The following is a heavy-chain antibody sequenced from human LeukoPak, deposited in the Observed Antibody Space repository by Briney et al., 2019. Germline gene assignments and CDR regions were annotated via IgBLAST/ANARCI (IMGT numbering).Heavy chain of an antibody. CDR1: GFTFNDYY. D-gene: IGHD6-13*01. CDR2: INIGGTNT. J-gene: IGHJ4*02. CDR3: ARDPGIAAAEYDY. V-gene: IGHV3-11*06. Sequence: GGSLRLSCAASGFTFNDYYMSWIRQAPGKGLEWLSYINIGGTNTHYAASVKGRFTISRDNAKTSLYLQMNSLRAEDTAVYYCARDPGIAAAEYDYWGQGTLVTVSS.